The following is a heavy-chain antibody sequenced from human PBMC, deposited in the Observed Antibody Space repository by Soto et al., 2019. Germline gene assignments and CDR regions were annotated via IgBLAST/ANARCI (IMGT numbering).Heavy chain of an antibody. CDR1: GDSISSGGYY. Sequence: SETMSLTCTVSGDSISSGGYYWSWIRQHPGKGLEWIGSVYFRGSTHLNPSLKTRGTISVDTSKNQFSLKLSSATAADTAVYYCARRYSNYEVNWFGPWGQGSLVTVSS. J-gene: IGHJ5*02. D-gene: IGHD4-4*01. CDR2: VYFRGST. V-gene: IGHV4-31*03. CDR3: ARRYSNYEVNWFGP.